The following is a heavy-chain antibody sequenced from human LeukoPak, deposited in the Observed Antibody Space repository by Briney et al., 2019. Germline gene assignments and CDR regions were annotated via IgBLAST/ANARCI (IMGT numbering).Heavy chain of an antibody. Sequence: GGSLRLSRAASGFTFSSYGMHWVRQALGKGLEWVAFIRYDGSNKYYADSVKGRFTISRDNSKNTLYLQMNSLRAEDTAMYYCAKDTKRWKTYYYASGSYYFDYWGQGTLVTVSS. D-gene: IGHD3-10*01. CDR3: AKDTKRWKTYYYASGSYYFDY. J-gene: IGHJ4*02. V-gene: IGHV3-30*02. CDR1: GFTFSSYG. CDR2: IRYDGSNK.